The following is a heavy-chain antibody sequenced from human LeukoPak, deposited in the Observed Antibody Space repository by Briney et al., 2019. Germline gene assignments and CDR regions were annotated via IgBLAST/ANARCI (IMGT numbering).Heavy chain of an antibody. J-gene: IGHJ4*02. CDR2: IYYSGST. V-gene: IGHV4-39*01. CDR1: GGSISSSSYY. CDR3: AKGASTTMIVVVINPFDY. Sequence: SETLSLTCTVSGGSISSSSYYWGWIRQPPGKGLEWIGSIYYSGSTYYNPSLKSQVTISVDTSKNQFSLKLSSVTAADTAVYYCAKGASTTMIVVVINPFDYWGQGTLVTVSS. D-gene: IGHD3-22*01.